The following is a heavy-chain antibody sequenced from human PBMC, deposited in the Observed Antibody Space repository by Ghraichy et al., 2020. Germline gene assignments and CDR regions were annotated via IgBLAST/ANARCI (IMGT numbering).Heavy chain of an antibody. Sequence: SQTLSLTCTVFGDSLTNHYWNWIRQPPGKGLEWLGYLYYNANAKYKPSLKSRLNISVDTSKNQVFLKLSSVPAADPAVYYCAGGDWVTPRLWGQRTRVT. CDR1: GDSLTNHY. D-gene: IGHD4-23*01. CDR2: LYYNANA. V-gene: IGHV4-59*11. J-gene: IGHJ4*02. CDR3: AGGDWVTPRL.